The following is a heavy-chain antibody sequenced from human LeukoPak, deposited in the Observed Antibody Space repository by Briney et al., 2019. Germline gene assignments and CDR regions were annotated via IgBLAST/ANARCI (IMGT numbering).Heavy chain of an antibody. D-gene: IGHD6-13*01. J-gene: IGHJ6*03. CDR1: GGTFSSYA. Sequence: ASVKVSCKASGGTFSSYAISWVRQAPGQGLEWMGGINPIFGTANYAQKFQGRVTITTDESTSTAYMELSSLRSEDTAVYYCASSQQLVRPQRYYYYYYYMDVWGKGTTVTASS. CDR3: ASSQQLVRPQRYYYYYYYMDV. V-gene: IGHV1-69*05. CDR2: INPIFGTA.